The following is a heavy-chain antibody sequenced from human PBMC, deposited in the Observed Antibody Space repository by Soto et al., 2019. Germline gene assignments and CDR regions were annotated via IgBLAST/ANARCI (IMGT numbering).Heavy chain of an antibody. CDR3: ARGGTTMVTPPFDP. Sequence: GASVKVSCKASGYTFTSYYMHWVRQAPGQGLEWVGIFNPSGSTATYAQKFQGRVTMTRDTSTSTVYMELSSLRSEDTAVYYCARGGTTMVTPPFDPWGQGTLVTVSS. J-gene: IGHJ5*02. CDR1: GYTFTSYY. D-gene: IGHD4-17*01. V-gene: IGHV1-46*01. CDR2: FNPSGSTA.